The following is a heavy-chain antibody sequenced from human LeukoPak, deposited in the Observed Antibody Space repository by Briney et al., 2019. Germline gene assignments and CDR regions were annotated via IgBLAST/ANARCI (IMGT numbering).Heavy chain of an antibody. D-gene: IGHD2-2*01. J-gene: IGHJ4*01. CDR2: INYSGTT. CDR3: ARRYCSITSCYLFDC. Sequence: SETLSLTCTVSGGSISTGDSYWSWIRQPPGKGLEWIGYINYSGTTYYNPSLKSRLTISIDTSKSQFSLKLNSLTAADTAVYYCARRYCSITSCYLFDCWGQESWSPSPQ. CDR1: GGSISTGDSY. V-gene: IGHV4-30-4*01.